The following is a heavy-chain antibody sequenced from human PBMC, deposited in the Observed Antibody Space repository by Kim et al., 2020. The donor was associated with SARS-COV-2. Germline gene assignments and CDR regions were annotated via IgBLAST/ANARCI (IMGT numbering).Heavy chain of an antibody. CDR2: IYYSGST. CDR1: GGSISSSSYY. V-gene: IGHV4-39*01. D-gene: IGHD6-6*01. CDR3: ARHGPFGWQLVYNWFDP. J-gene: IGHJ5*02. Sequence: SETLSLTCTVSGGSISSSSYYWGWIRQPPGKGLEWIGSIYYSGSTYYNPSLKSRVTISVDTSKNQFSLKLSSVTAADTALYYCARHGPFGWQLVYNWFDPWGQGTLVTVSS.